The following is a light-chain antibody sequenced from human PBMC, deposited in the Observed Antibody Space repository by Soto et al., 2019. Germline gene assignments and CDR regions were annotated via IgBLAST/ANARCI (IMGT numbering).Light chain of an antibody. Sequence: QSALTQSRSVSGSPGQSVTISCTGTSSDVGGYNYVSWYQQHPGKAPKLIIFDVSKRPSGLPDRFSGSKSGNTASLTISGLQAEDEADYYCCSYAGDYTYVFGTGTKVTVL. J-gene: IGLJ1*01. CDR2: DVS. CDR1: SSDVGGYNY. V-gene: IGLV2-11*01. CDR3: CSYAGDYTYV.